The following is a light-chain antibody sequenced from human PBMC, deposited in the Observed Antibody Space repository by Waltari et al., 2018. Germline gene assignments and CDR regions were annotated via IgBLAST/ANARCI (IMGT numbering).Light chain of an antibody. Sequence: QSVLTQPPSPSGTPGQRVPLYCPASSPNIASNCVYWYQQLTGTAPKPLIYRNKQRPSGVPDRFSGSKSGASASLAISGLRSEDEADYYCAAWDDSLSGPVFGGGTKLTVL. V-gene: IGLV1-47*01. CDR3: AAWDDSLSGPV. CDR2: RNK. CDR1: SPNIASNC. J-gene: IGLJ2*01.